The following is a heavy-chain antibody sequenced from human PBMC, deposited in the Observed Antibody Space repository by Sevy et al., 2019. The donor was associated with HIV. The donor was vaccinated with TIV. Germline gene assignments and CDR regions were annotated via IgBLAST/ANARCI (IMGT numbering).Heavy chain of an antibody. V-gene: IGHV2-70*11. Sequence: SGPTLVNPTQTLTLTCTFSGFSLSTSGMCVSWIRQPPGKALEWLARIDWDDDKYYSTSLKTRLTISKDNSKNQVVLTMTNMDPMDTAAYYGARVGNNYSSRRARYYYYGMDVWGQGTTVTVSS. J-gene: IGHJ6*02. CDR3: ARVGNNYSSRRARYYYYGMDV. D-gene: IGHD6-13*01. CDR2: IDWDDDK. CDR1: GFSLSTSGMC.